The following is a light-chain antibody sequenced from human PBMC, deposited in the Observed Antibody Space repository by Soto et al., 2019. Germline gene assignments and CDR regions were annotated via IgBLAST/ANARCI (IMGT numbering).Light chain of an antibody. CDR3: SSFAGNNNLV. V-gene: IGLV2-8*01. J-gene: IGLJ2*01. CDR1: SSDVGGYNY. Sequence: HSALTQPPSASGSPGQSVTIYCTGTSSDVGGYNYVSWYQQHPGKAPKLMISEVSKRPSGVPDRFSGSKSGNTASLTVSGLQAEDEADYYCSSFAGNNNLVFGGGTKLTVL. CDR2: EVS.